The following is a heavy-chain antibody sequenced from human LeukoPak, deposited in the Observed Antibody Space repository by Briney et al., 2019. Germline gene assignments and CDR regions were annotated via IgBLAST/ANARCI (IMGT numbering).Heavy chain of an antibody. CDR1: GFTFSSYW. J-gene: IGHJ4*02. V-gene: IGHV3-23*01. Sequence: GGSLRLSCAASGFTFSSYWMSWVRQAPGKGREWVSAISGSGGSTYYADYVKGRFTISRDNSKNKLYLQMNSLRAEDMDVYYCAKDGRRFGESFDYWGQGTLVTVSS. D-gene: IGHD3-10*01. CDR2: ISGSGGST. CDR3: AKDGRRFGESFDY.